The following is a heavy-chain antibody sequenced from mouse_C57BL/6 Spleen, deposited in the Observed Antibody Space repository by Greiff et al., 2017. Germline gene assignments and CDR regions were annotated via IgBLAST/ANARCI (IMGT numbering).Heavy chain of an antibody. V-gene: IGHV1-53*01. CDR1: GYTFTSYW. J-gene: IGHJ1*03. CDR3: ARSEYYGSSRYFDV. CDR2: INPSNGGT. D-gene: IGHD1-1*01. Sequence: VQLQQPGTELVKPGASVKLSCKASGYTFTSYWMHWVKQRPGQGLEWIGNINPSNGGTNYNEKFKSKATLTVDKSSSTAYMQLSSLTSEDSAVSYCARSEYYGSSRYFDVWGTGTTVTVSS.